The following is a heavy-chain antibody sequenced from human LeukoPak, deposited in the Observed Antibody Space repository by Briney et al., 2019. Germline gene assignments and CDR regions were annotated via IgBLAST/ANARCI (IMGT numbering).Heavy chain of an antibody. CDR2: INPSGGTT. Sequence: ASVKVSCKASGYTFTSYYIHWVRQAPGQGLEWMGIINPSGGTTTCAQKFQGRVTMTRDTSTSTVYMELSSPRAEDTAVYYCARDRQVVGATKYFDYWGRGTLVTVSS. J-gene: IGHJ4*02. D-gene: IGHD1-26*01. V-gene: IGHV1-46*01. CDR3: ARDRQVVGATKYFDY. CDR1: GYTFTSYY.